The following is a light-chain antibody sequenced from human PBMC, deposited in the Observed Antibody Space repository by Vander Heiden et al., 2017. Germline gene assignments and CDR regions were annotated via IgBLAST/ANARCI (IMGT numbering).Light chain of an antibody. V-gene: IGLV3-21*02. Sequence: SYVLTQPPSVSVAPGQTARITCGGNNIGSKSVHWYQQKPGQAPVLVVYVVSDRPSGIPERFSGSNSGNTATPTISRVEAGDEADDDGQVWDSRNDHPEDVVFGGGTKLTVL. CDR3: QVWDSRNDHPEDVV. J-gene: IGLJ2*01. CDR1: NIGSKS. CDR2: VVS.